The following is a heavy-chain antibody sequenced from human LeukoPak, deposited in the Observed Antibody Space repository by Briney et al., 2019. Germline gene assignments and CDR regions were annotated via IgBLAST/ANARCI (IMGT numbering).Heavy chain of an antibody. CDR2: IRSKDQSYAT. D-gene: IGHD2-21*01. V-gene: IGHV3-73*01. Sequence: GGSLRLSCTASGFTFSDAAIHWVRQASGKGMEWVGRIRSKDQSYATAYAASVRGRFTISRDDSKNTAYLQMNSLKTEDTAVYYCIRHVVDYWGQGTLVTVSS. CDR3: IRHVVDY. J-gene: IGHJ4*02. CDR1: GFTFSDAA.